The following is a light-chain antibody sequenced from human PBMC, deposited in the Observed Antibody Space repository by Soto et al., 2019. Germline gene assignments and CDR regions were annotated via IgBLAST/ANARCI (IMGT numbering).Light chain of an antibody. Sequence: DIVMTHSPDSLAVSAGKTATINCNSSQSVLYSSNNKNYLAWYQQKPGRPPKLLIYWASTRESGVPDRFSGSGSGTDFTLTISSLQAEDVAVYYCQQYYSSPPTFGQGTRLEIK. J-gene: IGKJ5*01. CDR1: QSVLYSSNNKNY. V-gene: IGKV4-1*01. CDR3: QQYYSSPPT. CDR2: WAS.